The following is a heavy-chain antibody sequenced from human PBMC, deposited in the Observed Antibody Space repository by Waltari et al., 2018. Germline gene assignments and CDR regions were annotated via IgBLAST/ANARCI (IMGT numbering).Heavy chain of an antibody. J-gene: IGHJ4*02. CDR1: GYSISSGSY. V-gene: IGHV4-38-2*01. Sequence: QVQLQESGPGLVTPSATLSLTCAVSGYSISSGSYWGWLRQPPGKGLEWIGSIYHSGGTYYNPSLKSRVTISVDTSKNQFSLKLSSVTAADTAVYYCARQVVPAAIPTYYFDYWGQGTLVTVSS. CDR3: ARQVVPAAIPTYYFDY. CDR2: IYHSGGT. D-gene: IGHD2-2*01.